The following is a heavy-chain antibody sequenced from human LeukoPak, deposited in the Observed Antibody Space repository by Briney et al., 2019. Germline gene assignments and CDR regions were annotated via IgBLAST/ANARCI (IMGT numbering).Heavy chain of an antibody. D-gene: IGHD6-13*01. J-gene: IGHJ4*02. CDR3: AREGHSSSWQLSPGWFDY. Sequence: GGSLRLSCSASGFTFSSYDMYWVRQAPGKGLECVASSHSGASTYYAASVKGRFTISRDNPKNTLYLQMNSLRGDDTAVYYCAREGHSSSWQLSPGWFDYWGQGTLVTVSS. CDR1: GFTFSSYD. CDR2: SHSGAST. V-gene: IGHV3-NL1*01.